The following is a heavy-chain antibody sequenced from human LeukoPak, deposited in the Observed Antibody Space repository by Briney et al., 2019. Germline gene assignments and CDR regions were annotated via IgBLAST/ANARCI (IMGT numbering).Heavy chain of an antibody. CDR3: ARGISNFSTLDY. J-gene: IGHJ4*02. Sequence: GASVNVSYKSSGFTFTSFGFSWVRQAPGQGLEGMGWISAYNGNTNYAQSLQGRVTMTTDASTSTVYMELRSLRSDDTAVYYCARGISNFSTLDYWGQGTLVTVSS. CDR2: ISAYNGNT. D-gene: IGHD1-1*01. V-gene: IGHV1-18*01. CDR1: GFTFTSFG.